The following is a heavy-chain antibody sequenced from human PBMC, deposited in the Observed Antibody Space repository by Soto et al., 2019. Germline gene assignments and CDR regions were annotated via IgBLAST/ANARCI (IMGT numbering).Heavy chain of an antibody. V-gene: IGHV3-66*01. Sequence: EVQLVESGGGLVQPGGSLRLSCAASGFTVSSVYMTWVGQAPGKGLEWVSVITSGGSTYYADSVRGRFTISRDNSKNTLYLQMNSLRAEDTAVYYCARDILGGAYDFWHGGQGTLVTVSS. CDR3: ARDILGGAYDFWH. D-gene: IGHD3-3*01. CDR1: GFTVSSVY. J-gene: IGHJ4*02. CDR2: ITSGGST.